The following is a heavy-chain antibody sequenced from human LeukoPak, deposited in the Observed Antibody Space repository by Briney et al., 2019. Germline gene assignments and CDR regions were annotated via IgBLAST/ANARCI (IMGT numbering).Heavy chain of an antibody. V-gene: IGHV1-69*13. CDR3: ASHRGDCSSTSCPPNYYYYMDV. CDR1: GGTFSSYA. J-gene: IGHJ6*03. D-gene: IGHD2-2*01. Sequence: ASAKVSCKASGGTFSSYAISWVRQAPGQGLEWMGGIIPIFGTANYAQKFQGRVTITADESTSTAYMELSSLRSEDTAVYYCASHRGDCSSTSCPPNYYYYMDVWGKGTTVTVSS. CDR2: IIPIFGTA.